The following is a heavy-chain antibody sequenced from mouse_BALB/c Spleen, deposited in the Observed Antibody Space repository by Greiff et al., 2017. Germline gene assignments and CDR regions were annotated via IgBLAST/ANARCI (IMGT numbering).Heavy chain of an antibody. CDR2: INSNGGST. Sequence: EVQGVESGGGLVKLGGSLKLSCAASGFTFSSYYMSWVRQTPEKRLELVAAINSNGGSTYYPDTVKGRFTISRDNAKNTLYLQMSSLKSEDTALYYCARFLYDGYGYFDVWGAGTTVTVSS. J-gene: IGHJ1*01. CDR3: ARFLYDGYGYFDV. D-gene: IGHD2-3*01. V-gene: IGHV5-6-2*01. CDR1: GFTFSSYY.